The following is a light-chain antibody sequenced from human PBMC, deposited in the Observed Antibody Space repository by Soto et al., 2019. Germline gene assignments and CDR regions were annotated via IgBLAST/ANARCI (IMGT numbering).Light chain of an antibody. CDR3: CSYVGNYSWL. CDR1: SSDVGGYNY. J-gene: IGLJ2*01. Sequence: QSALTQPRSVSGSPGQSVTISCTGTSSDVGGYNYVSWFQQHPDKAPKLMIYDVTKRPSGVPDRFSGSKSGNTASLTISGLQAEDEADYYCCSYVGNYSWLFGGGTKLTVL. CDR2: DVT. V-gene: IGLV2-11*01.